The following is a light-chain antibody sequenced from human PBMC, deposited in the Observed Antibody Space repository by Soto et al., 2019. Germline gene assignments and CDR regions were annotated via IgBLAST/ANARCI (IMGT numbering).Light chain of an antibody. CDR2: GNS. CDR3: QSYDRSLSGSWV. Sequence: QSVLTQPPSVSAAPRQKVTISCSGSSSNIGAGYDVHWYQQLPGTAPKLLIYGNSNRPSGVPDRFSGSKSGTSASLAITGLQAEDEADYYCQSYDRSLSGSWVFGTGTKVTVL. J-gene: IGLJ1*01. V-gene: IGLV1-40*01. CDR1: SSNIGAGYD.